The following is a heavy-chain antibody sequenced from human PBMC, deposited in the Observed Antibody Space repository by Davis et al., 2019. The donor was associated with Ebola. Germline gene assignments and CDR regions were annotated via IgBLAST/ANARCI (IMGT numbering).Heavy chain of an antibody. Sequence: GSLKISCAASGFTFSGSAMHWVRQASGKGLEWVGRIRSKAKSYATAYAASVKGRFTISRDDSKNTVYLQMNSLGAEDTAVYYCAKNFGLLDYWGQGTLVTVSS. D-gene: IGHD3/OR15-3a*01. V-gene: IGHV3-73*01. CDR2: IRSKAKSYAT. CDR1: GFTFSGSA. J-gene: IGHJ4*02. CDR3: AKNFGLLDY.